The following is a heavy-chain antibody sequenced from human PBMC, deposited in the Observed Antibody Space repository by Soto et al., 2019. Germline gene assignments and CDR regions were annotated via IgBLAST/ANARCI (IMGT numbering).Heavy chain of an antibody. CDR3: ARDFGYYDSSGYPFDY. CDR2: ISAYNGNT. CDR1: GYTFTSYG. Sequence: QVQLVQSGAEVKKPGASVKVSCKASGYTFTSYGISWVRQAPGQGLEWMGWISAYNGNTNYAQKFQGRVTMTTDSSTSTAYMELRSLRSDDTAVYYCARDFGYYDSSGYPFDYWGQGTRVTVSS. J-gene: IGHJ4*02. D-gene: IGHD3-22*01. V-gene: IGHV1-18*01.